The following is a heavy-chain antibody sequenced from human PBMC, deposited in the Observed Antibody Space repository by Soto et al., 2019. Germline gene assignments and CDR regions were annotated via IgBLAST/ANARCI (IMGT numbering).Heavy chain of an antibody. J-gene: IGHJ4*02. V-gene: IGHV3-23*01. CDR1: GFTFSTYA. CDR2: LSGSGGTT. CDR3: AKQRAGYGSGSDTFYFDF. D-gene: IGHD3-10*01. Sequence: GASVKVSCSTSGFTFSTYAMNWVRQAPGKGLEWVSALSGSGGTTYYADSVRGRFTISRDNSKNTLFLQMSSLRAEDTALYYCAKQRAGYGSGSDTFYFDFWGQGALVTVSS.